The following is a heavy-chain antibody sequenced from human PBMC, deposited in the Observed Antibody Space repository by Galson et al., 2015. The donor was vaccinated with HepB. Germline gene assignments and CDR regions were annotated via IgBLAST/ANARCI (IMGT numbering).Heavy chain of an antibody. CDR2: ISYDGSNK. CDR1: GFTFSSYA. Sequence: SLRLSCAASGFTFSSYAMHWVRQAPGKGLEWVAVISYDGSNKYYADSVKGRFTISRDNSKNTLYLQMNSLRAEDTAVYYCAREYYSSSWYLDWGQGTLVTVSS. V-gene: IGHV3-30-3*01. J-gene: IGHJ4*02. D-gene: IGHD6-13*01. CDR3: AREYYSSSWYLD.